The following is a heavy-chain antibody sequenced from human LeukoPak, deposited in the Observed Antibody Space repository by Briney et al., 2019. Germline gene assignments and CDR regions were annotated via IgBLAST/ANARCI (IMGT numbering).Heavy chain of an antibody. D-gene: IGHD1-26*01. V-gene: IGHV4-39*02. CDR2: IYYSGST. CDR3: AREPPADSGSNDAFDI. J-gene: IGHJ3*02. CDR1: GGSISSSSYY. Sequence: SETLSLTCTVSGGSISSSSYYWGWIRQPPGKGPELIGSIYYSGSTYYNPSFKSRFTISVDTSKNQFSLKLSSVTAADTAVYYCAREPPADSGSNDAFDIWGQGTMVTVSS.